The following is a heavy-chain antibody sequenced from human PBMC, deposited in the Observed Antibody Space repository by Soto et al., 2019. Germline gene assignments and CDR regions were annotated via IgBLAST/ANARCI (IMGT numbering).Heavy chain of an antibody. Sequence: PGGSLRLSCAASGFSFRNYAMTWVRPAPGKGLEWVSGLSGSGTMRYYADSVRGRFIISRDNAKNTLFLQMDNLRVEDSAVYYCAKEAEENENVPIPGDNWGQGT. CDR1: GFSFRNYA. J-gene: IGHJ4*02. V-gene: IGHV3-23*01. D-gene: IGHD1-1*01. CDR2: LSGSGTMR. CDR3: AKEAEENENVPIPGDN.